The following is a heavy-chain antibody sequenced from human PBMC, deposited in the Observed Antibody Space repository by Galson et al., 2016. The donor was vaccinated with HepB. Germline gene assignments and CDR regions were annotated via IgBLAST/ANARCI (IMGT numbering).Heavy chain of an antibody. V-gene: IGHV3-7*04. CDR2: INKDGSGK. CDR3: ARAYQYTLDY. D-gene: IGHD1-1*01. Sequence: SLRLSCAASGLTFSRFWMTWVRQAPGKGLEWVANINKDGSGKHYLDSVRGRFTISRDNAKNSLYLQMNSLRAEDTAVYFCARAYQYTLDYWGQGTLVTVSS. J-gene: IGHJ4*02. CDR1: GLTFSRFW.